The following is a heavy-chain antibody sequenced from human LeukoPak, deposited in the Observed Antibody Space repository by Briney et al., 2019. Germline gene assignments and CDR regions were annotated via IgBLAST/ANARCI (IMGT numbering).Heavy chain of an antibody. CDR1: GFTFSDYY. V-gene: IGHV3-11*04. D-gene: IGHD3-9*01. Sequence: VGSLRLSCAASGFTFSDYYMSWIRQAPGKGLEWVSYISSSGSTIYYADSVKGRFTISRDNAKNSLYLQMNSLRAEDTAVYYCARGSLRYFDPHNGWGQGTLVTVSS. CDR2: ISSSGSTI. J-gene: IGHJ4*02. CDR3: ARGSLRYFDPHNG.